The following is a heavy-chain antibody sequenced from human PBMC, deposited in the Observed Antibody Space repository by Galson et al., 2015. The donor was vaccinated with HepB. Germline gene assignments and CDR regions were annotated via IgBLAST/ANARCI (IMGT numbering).Heavy chain of an antibody. CDR2: ISYDATKK. J-gene: IGHJ3*02. CDR1: GFTFSNYA. V-gene: IGHV3-30*04. D-gene: IGHD6-6*01. CDR3: ARVGGIYSSSSLGAFDI. Sequence: SLRLSCAASGFTFSNYAMHWVRQTPGKGLEWVAVISYDATKKYYIDAVKGRFSISRDNSKGTVYLQMSSLRAEDTALYYCARVGGIYSSSSLGAFDIWGQGTMVTVSS.